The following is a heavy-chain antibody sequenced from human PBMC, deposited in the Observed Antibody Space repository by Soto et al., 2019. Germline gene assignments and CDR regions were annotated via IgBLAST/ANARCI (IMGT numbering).Heavy chain of an antibody. J-gene: IGHJ6*04. CDR2: INYSGST. CDR1: GGSISGHY. Sequence: QVQLQQWGAGLLKPSETLSLTCAVYGGSISGHYWTWIRQPPGKGLEWIGEINYSGSTNYNPSLKSLVTISVDTSKNQFSLKLSSVTAADTAVFYCAREGSRFLVDVWGKGTTVTVSS. V-gene: IGHV4-34*01. CDR3: AREGSRFLVDV. D-gene: IGHD3-3*01.